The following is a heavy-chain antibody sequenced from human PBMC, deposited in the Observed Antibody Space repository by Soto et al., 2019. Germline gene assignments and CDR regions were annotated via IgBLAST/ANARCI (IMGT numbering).Heavy chain of an antibody. CDR1: GFTFCSYY. V-gene: IGHV3-13*01. CDR3: ARDPSGWGLDI. J-gene: IGHJ3*02. CDR2: IGTAGDT. D-gene: IGHD6-19*01. Sequence: GGSLRLSCAASGFTFCSYYMHWFRQETGKGLEWVSAIGTAGDTHYLDSVKGRFTISRDNGRNSLYLQMNSLRAGDTAVYYCARDPSGWGLDIWGQGTMLTVSS.